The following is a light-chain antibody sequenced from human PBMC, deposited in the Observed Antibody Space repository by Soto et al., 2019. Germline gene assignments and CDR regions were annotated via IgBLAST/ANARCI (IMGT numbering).Light chain of an antibody. V-gene: IGLV3-1*01. CDR3: QAWDSSGSYV. CDR2: RDN. CDR1: KLGDKY. Sequence: SYELTQPPSVSVSPGQTASITCAGDKLGDKYPCWYQQRPGQSPVLVISRDNKRPSGIPARFSGSSSGNTATLTISGSQAMDEADYYCQAWDSSGSYVFGSGTLLTVL. J-gene: IGLJ1*01.